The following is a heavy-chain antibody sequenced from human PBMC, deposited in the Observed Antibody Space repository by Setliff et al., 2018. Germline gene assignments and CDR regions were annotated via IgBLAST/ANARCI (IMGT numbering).Heavy chain of an antibody. CDR3: ARDRSAYSYGLDV. CDR1: GGSISPYF. V-gene: IGHV4-59*01. Sequence: SETLSLTCAVSGGSISPYFWSWIRQPPGKGLEWIGYIYHNGNTNFNPSLKSRVTMSVDTSKNQLALVLESVTAADTAVYYCARDRSAYSYGLDVWGQGTTVTVSS. CDR2: IYHNGNT. J-gene: IGHJ6*01.